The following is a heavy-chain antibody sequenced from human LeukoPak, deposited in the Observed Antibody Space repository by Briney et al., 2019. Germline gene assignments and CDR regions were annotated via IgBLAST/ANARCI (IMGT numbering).Heavy chain of an antibody. D-gene: IGHD4-23*01. V-gene: IGHV3-23*01. Sequence: GGSLRLSCAASGFPFSSYAMSWVRQAPGKGLEWVSSISGSGGSTYYADSVKGRFTISRDNSKNTLYLQMNSLRAEDTAVYYCARDVEATADYGGNFVDYWGQGTLVTVSS. CDR3: ARDVEATADYGGNFVDY. CDR1: GFPFSSYA. CDR2: ISGSGGST. J-gene: IGHJ4*02.